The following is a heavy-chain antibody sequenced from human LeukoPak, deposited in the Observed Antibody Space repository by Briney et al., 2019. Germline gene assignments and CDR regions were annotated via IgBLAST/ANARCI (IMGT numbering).Heavy chain of an antibody. CDR1: GFTFSSYA. V-gene: IGHV3-23*01. J-gene: IGHJ4*02. Sequence: GGSLRLSCAASGFTFSSYAMSWVRQAPGKGLEWVSAISGSGGSTCYADSVKGRFTISRDNSKNTLYLQMNSLRAEDTAVYYCAKGTYYDILTGYSYLSYWGQGTLVTVSS. CDR2: ISGSGGST. CDR3: AKGTYYDILTGYSYLSY. D-gene: IGHD3-9*01.